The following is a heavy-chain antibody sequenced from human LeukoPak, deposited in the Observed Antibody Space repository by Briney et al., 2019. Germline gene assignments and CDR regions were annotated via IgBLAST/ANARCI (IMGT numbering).Heavy chain of an antibody. J-gene: IGHJ4*02. CDR1: GGSFSGYY. CDR2: INHSGST. V-gene: IGHV4-34*01. CDR3: ARALGYCSGGSCHYFDY. D-gene: IGHD2-15*01. Sequence: PSETLSLTCAVYGGSFSGYYWSWIRRPPGKGLEWIGEINHSGSTNYNPSLKSRVTISVDTSKNQFSLKLSSVTAADTAVYYCARALGYCSGGSCHYFDYWGQGTLVTVSS.